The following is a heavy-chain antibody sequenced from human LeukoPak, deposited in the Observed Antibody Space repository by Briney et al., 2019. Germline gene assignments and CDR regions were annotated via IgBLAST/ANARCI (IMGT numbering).Heavy chain of an antibody. CDR1: GDAFKTYG. Sequence: ASVIVSCKASGDAFKTYGVSWVRQAPGQGLEWMGWIRESNGDTHYAQNLQDRVTLTTDTSTRTAYMELRSLTSDDTAVYYCARDQVFGDHAAVYWGQGTLVIVSS. J-gene: IGHJ4*02. CDR3: ARDQVFGDHAAVY. CDR2: IRESNGDT. D-gene: IGHD4-17*01. V-gene: IGHV1-18*01.